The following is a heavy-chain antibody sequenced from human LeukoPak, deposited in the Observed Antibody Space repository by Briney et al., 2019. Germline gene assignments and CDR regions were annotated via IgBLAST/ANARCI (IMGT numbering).Heavy chain of an antibody. Sequence: ASVKVSCKASGYTFTGYYMHWVRQAPGQGLEWMGRINPNSGGTNYAQKFQGRVTMTRDKSISTAYLQWSSLKASDTAMYYCARLLSSSSRTSFDPWGQGTLVTVSS. CDR3: ARLLSSSSRTSFDP. CDR2: INPNSGGT. V-gene: IGHV1-2*06. CDR1: GYTFTGYY. D-gene: IGHD6-13*01. J-gene: IGHJ5*02.